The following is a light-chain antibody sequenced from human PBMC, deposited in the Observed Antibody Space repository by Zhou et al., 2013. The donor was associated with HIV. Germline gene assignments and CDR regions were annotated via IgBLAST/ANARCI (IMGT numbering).Light chain of an antibody. J-gene: IGKJ2*04. V-gene: IGKV3-15*01. CDR1: QSVDTY. CDR3: QQYGSSPCS. Sequence: EILMTQSPVTLSVSPGERATLSCRASQSVDTYLAWYQQKPGQAPRLLIYDASTRATGVPVRFSGSGSGTEFTLTITSLQSEDVAVYYCQQYGSSPCSFGQGTRLDIK. CDR2: DAS.